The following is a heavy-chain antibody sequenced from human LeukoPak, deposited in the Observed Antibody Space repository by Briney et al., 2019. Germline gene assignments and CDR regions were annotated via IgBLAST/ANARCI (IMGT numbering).Heavy chain of an antibody. CDR3: AREYVDTAMVTAFDI. CDR1: GGSISSGDYY. CDR2: IYYSGST. D-gene: IGHD5-18*01. V-gene: IGHV4-30-4*08. Sequence: SQTLSLTCTVSGGSISSGDYYWSWIRQPPGKGLEWIGYIYYSGSTYYNPSHKSRVTISVDTSKNQFSLKLSSVTAADTAVYYCAREYVDTAMVTAFDIWGQGTMVTVSS. J-gene: IGHJ3*02.